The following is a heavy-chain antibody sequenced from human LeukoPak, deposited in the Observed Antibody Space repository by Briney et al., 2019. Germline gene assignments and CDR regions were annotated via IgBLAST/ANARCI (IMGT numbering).Heavy chain of an antibody. CDR3: AKDLLWFGALSGWFDP. CDR2: ISGSGGST. J-gene: IGHJ5*02. Sequence: QPGGSLRLSCAASGFNFSSYAMSWVRQAPGKGLEWVSAISGSGGSTYYADSVKGRFTISRDNSKNTLYLQMNSLRTQDTAVYYCAKDLLWFGALSGWFDPWGQGTLVTVSS. V-gene: IGHV3-23*01. CDR1: GFNFSSYA. D-gene: IGHD3-10*01.